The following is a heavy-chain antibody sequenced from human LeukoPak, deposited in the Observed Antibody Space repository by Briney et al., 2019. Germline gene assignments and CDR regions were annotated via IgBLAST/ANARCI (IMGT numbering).Heavy chain of an antibody. CDR2: IKPDGSGK. D-gene: IGHD6-19*01. Sequence: PGGSLRLSCAASGFIFSSYWMSWVRQAPGKGLEWVGIIKPDGSGKYYMDSVKGRSTISRDNAKNSLYLQMNSLTAEDTAIYYCTTTLNIALAGYIWGQGTMVTVSS. CDR1: GFIFSSYW. V-gene: IGHV3-7*01. J-gene: IGHJ3*02. CDR3: TTTLNIALAGYI.